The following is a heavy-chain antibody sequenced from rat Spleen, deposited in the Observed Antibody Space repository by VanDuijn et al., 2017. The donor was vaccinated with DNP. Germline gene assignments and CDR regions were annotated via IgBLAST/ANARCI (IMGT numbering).Heavy chain of an antibody. CDR1: GFTFNNYW. CDR3: ALLQWSGYSTLGA. V-gene: IGHV5-31*01. CDR2: ITSSGGNT. J-gene: IGHJ4*01. Sequence: EVLLVESGGGLVQPGRSLKLSCIASGFTFNNYWMTWIRQVPGKGLEWVASITSSGGNTYYPDSVKGRFTISRDNARSTLYLQMDSLRSEDTATYYCALLQWSGYSTLGAWGQGTSVTVSS. D-gene: IGHD1-1*01.